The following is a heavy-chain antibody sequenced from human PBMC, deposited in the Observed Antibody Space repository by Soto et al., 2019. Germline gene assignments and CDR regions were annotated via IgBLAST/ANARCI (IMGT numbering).Heavy chain of an antibody. CDR2: IDPSDSYT. CDR1: GYSFTSYW. V-gene: IGHV5-10-1*01. D-gene: IGHD3-22*01. CDR3: ARVQLYYYDSSGYCYYYYGMEV. Sequence: LKISCKGSGYSFTSYWISWVRQMPGKGLEWMGRIDPSDSYTNYSPSFQGHVTISADKSISTAYLQWSSLKASYTAMYYCARVQLYYYDSSGYCYYYYGMEVWGQGTTVTASS. J-gene: IGHJ6*02.